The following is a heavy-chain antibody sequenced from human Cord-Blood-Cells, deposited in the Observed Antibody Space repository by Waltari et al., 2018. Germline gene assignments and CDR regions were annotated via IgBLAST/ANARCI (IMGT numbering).Heavy chain of an antibody. D-gene: IGHD7-27*01. CDR3: ARSGDGLSYYFDY. V-gene: IGHV4-39*01. CDR1: GGSISSSSYY. Sequence: QLQLQESGPGLVKPSETLSLTCTVSGGSISSSSYYWGWIRQPPGKGLEWIGSIYYSGTTYYNPSLKSRVTISVDTAKNQFSLKLSSVTAADTAVYYCARSGDGLSYYFDYWGQGTLVTVSS. CDR2: IYYSGTT. J-gene: IGHJ4*02.